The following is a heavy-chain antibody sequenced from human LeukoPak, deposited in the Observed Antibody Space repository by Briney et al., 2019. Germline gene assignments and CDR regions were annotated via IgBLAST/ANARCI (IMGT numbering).Heavy chain of an antibody. CDR2: IYYSGST. D-gene: IGHD2-2*01. CDR3: ARDVPAGILDI. J-gene: IGHJ3*02. Sequence: SETLSLTCTVSGGSISSGGYYWSWIRQHPGKGLEWIGYIYYSGSTYYNPSLKSGVTISVDTSKNQFSLKLSSVIAADTAVYYCARDVPAGILDIWGQGTMVTVSS. V-gene: IGHV4-31*03. CDR1: GGSISSGGYY.